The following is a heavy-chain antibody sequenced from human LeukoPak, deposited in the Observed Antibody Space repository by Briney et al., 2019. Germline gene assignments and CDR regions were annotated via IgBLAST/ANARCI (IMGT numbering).Heavy chain of an antibody. CDR1: RFTFDDYT. Sequence: GGSLRLSCAASRFTFDDYTMHWVRQAPGKGLEWVSLISWDGGSTYYADSVKGRFTISRDNSKNSLYLQMNSLRTEDTALYYCAKGPSRIQLELLYFDYWGQGTLVTVSS. J-gene: IGHJ4*02. CDR3: AKGPSRIQLELLYFDY. V-gene: IGHV3-43*01. D-gene: IGHD5-18*01. CDR2: ISWDGGST.